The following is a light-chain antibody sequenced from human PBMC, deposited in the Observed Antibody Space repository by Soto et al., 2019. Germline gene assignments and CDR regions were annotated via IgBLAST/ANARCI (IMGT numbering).Light chain of an antibody. CDR2: GAF. CDR3: QQYNNWPTWT. V-gene: IGKV3D-15*01. CDR1: RSVPSNF. J-gene: IGKJ1*01. Sequence: EIVLAHSPGTLSLSPWEVATLSCRASRSVPSNFLAWFQQKPGQAPRLLIYGAFNRATGIPARFSGSGSGTEFTLTISSLQSEDFAVYYCQQYNNWPTWTFGQGTKVDI.